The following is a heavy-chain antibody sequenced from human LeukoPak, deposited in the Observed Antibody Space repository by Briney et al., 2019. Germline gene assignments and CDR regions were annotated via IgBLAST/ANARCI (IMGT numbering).Heavy chain of an antibody. CDR1: GFTFNIYA. CDR2: IGGSGGST. Sequence: GGTLRLSCAAPGFTFNIYAMNWVRQAPGKGLEWVSSIGGSGGSTYYADSVKGRFSISRDNSKNTVYLQMNSLRAEDTAVYYCVRDWGYDSSGYWQKYFDTWGQGTLVTVSS. V-gene: IGHV3-23*01. CDR3: VRDWGYDSSGYWQKYFDT. J-gene: IGHJ4*02. D-gene: IGHD3-22*01.